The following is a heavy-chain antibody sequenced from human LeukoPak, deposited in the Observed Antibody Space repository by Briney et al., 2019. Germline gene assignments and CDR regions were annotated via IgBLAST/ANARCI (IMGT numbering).Heavy chain of an antibody. CDR2: INPNSGGT. V-gene: IGHV1-2*02. D-gene: IGHD3-9*01. CDR1: GYTFTGYY. J-gene: IGHJ4*02. Sequence: ASVKVSCKASGYTFTGYYMHWVRQAPGQGLEWMGWINPNSGGTNYAQKFQGRVTITRDTSISTAYMELSRLRSDDTAVYYCARAGLRYFDWYIDYWGQGTLVTVSS. CDR3: ARAGLRYFDWYIDY.